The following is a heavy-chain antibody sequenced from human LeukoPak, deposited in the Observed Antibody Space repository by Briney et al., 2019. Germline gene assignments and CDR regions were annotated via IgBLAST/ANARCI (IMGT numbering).Heavy chain of an antibody. Sequence: SETLSLTCTVSGGSISSSSYYWGWIRQPPGKGLEWIGSIYYSGSTYYNPSLKSRVTISVDTSKNQFSLKLSSVTAADTAVYYCARQPRSYYDYVWGRPNLDYWGQGTLVTVSS. V-gene: IGHV4-39*01. CDR1: GGSISSSSYY. CDR2: IYYSGST. CDR3: ARQPRSYYDYVWGRPNLDY. J-gene: IGHJ4*02. D-gene: IGHD3-16*01.